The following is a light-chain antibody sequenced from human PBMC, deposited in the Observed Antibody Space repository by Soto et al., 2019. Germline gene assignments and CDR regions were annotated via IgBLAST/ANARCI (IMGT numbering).Light chain of an antibody. Sequence: DIQMTQSPSTLSATAGDRVTITCRASTGIRTDLSWYQQKPGKVPKVLIYAATSLHSGVPSRFNGSGSGTEFSLTISSLEPDDFATYYCQQYNNYLWTFGQGTKVDIK. CDR2: AAT. V-gene: IGKV1-17*01. J-gene: IGKJ1*01. CDR3: QQYNNYLWT. CDR1: TGIRTD.